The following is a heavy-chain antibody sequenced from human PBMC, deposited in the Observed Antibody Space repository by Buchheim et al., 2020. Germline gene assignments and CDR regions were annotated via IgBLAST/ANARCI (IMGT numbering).Heavy chain of an antibody. CDR3: TSRSAYGDYHFDS. V-gene: IGHV1-46*03. CDR2: INPSGGAK. CDR1: TDTFSNYY. J-gene: IGHJ4*02. D-gene: IGHD4-17*01. Sequence: QAQLVQSGAEVKTPGASVKVSCKTATDTFSNYYLYWVRQAPGQELEWMAMINPSGGAKKYAHRAQGRAPGTRDTSTSKGYMELRSLRSEDTAVYYCTSRSAYGDYHFDSWGQGTL.